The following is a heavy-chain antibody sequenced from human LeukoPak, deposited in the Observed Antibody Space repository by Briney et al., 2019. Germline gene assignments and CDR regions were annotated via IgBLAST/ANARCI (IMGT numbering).Heavy chain of an antibody. CDR1: GGSINSYY. D-gene: IGHD3-10*01. CDR2: IYDSGIT. CDR3: ARRYDDLGSPLND. J-gene: IGHJ4*02. Sequence: SETLSLTCTVSGGSINSYYWSWIRQPPGKGLQWIGYIYDSGITNYNPSLKSRVTISVDTSKNLFSLKLNSVTAADTAVYYCARRYDDLGSPLNDWGRGTLVTVSS. V-gene: IGHV4-59*12.